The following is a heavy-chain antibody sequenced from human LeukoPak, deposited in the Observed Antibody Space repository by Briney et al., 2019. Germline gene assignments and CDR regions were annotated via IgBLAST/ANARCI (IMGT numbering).Heavy chain of an antibody. CDR2: ISGSGGST. CDR3: AKGAWYQLHWSLYFDY. J-gene: IGHJ4*02. D-gene: IGHD2-2*01. CDR1: GFIFSSYA. V-gene: IGHV3-23*01. Sequence: GGSLRLSCAASGFIFSSYAMSWDRQAPGKGLEWVSAISGSGGSTYYADSVKGRFTISRDNSKKTLYLQMNSLRAEDTAVYYCAKGAWYQLHWSLYFDYWGQGTLVTVSS.